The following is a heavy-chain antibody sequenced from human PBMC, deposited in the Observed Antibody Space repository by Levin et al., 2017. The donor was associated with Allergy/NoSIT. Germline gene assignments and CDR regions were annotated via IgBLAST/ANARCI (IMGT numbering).Heavy chain of an antibody. V-gene: IGHV5-51*01. Sequence: GESLKISCKGSGYSFTSYWIGWVRQMPGKGLEWMGIIYPGDSDTRYSPSFQGQVTISADKSISTAYLQWSSLKASDTAMYYCARQDCSSTSCPDYYYYGMDVWGQGTTVTVSS. CDR3: ARQDCSSTSCPDYYYYGMDV. CDR1: GYSFTSYW. D-gene: IGHD2-2*01. CDR2: IYPGDSDT. J-gene: IGHJ6*02.